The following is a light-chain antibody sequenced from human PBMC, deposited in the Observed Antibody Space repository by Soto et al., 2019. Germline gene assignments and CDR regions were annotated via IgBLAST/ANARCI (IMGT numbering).Light chain of an antibody. CDR3: GTWDSSLSAET. V-gene: IGLV1-51*01. J-gene: IGLJ2*01. CDR2: DNN. CDR1: SSNIGNNY. Sequence: QSVLTQPPSVSAAPGQMVTISCSGSSSNIGNNYVSWYRQLPGTAPKLLIYDNNKRPSGIPDRFSGSKSGTSATLGITGLQTGDEADYYCGTWDSSLSAETFGGGTKLTVL.